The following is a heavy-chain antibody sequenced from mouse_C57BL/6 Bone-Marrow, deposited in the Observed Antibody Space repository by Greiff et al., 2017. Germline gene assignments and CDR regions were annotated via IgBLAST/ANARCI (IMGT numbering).Heavy chain of an antibody. J-gene: IGHJ2*01. CDR2: IDPSDSET. CDR3: ARYYGSSYFDY. D-gene: IGHD1-1*01. V-gene: IGHV1-52*01. Sequence: QVQLQQPGAELVRPGSSVKLSCKASGYTFTSYWMHWVKQRPIQGLEWIGNIDPSDSETHYNQKFKDKATVTVDKSSSTAYMQLSSLTSEDSAVYYCARYYGSSYFDYGGQGTTLTVSS. CDR1: GYTFTSYW.